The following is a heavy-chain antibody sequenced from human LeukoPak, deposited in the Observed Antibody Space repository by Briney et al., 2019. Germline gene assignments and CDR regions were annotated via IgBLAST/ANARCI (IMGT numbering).Heavy chain of an antibody. CDR3: AKVPINIVVVTAIPDWYFDL. Sequence: QAGGSLRLSCAASGFTFSSYAMSWVRQAPGKGLEWVSAISGSGGSTYYADSVKGRFTISRDNSKNTLYLQMNSLRAEGTAVYYCAKVPINIVVVTAIPDWYFDLWGRGTLVTVSS. J-gene: IGHJ2*01. CDR1: GFTFSSYA. D-gene: IGHD2-21*02. CDR2: ISGSGGST. V-gene: IGHV3-23*01.